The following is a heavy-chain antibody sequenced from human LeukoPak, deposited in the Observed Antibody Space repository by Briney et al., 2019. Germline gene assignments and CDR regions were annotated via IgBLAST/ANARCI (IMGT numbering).Heavy chain of an antibody. J-gene: IGHJ6*02. D-gene: IGHD2-2*02. CDR1: GFTFSSYS. CDR3: ARDPSHCSSTSCYTDYYYGMDV. Sequence: PGGSLRLSCAASGFTFSSYSMNWVRQAPGKGLEWVSSISSSSSYIYYADSVKGRFTISRDNAKNSLYLQMNSLRAEDTAVYYCARDPSHCSSTSCYTDYYYGMDVWGQGTTVTVSS. CDR2: ISSSSSYI. V-gene: IGHV3-21*01.